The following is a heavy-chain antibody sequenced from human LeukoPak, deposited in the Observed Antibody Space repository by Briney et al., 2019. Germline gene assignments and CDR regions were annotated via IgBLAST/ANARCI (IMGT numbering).Heavy chain of an antibody. Sequence: GGSLRLSCAASGFTFSSYRMNWVRQAPGKGLKWISYISPSSSTIYYADSGKGRFTISRDNAKNSLYLQMNSLRADDTAVYYCAREHTPYGSGCTAAYWGQGILVTVSS. D-gene: IGHD6-19*01. CDR3: AREHTPYGSGCTAAY. V-gene: IGHV3-48*01. J-gene: IGHJ4*02. CDR1: GFTFSSYR. CDR2: ISPSSSTI.